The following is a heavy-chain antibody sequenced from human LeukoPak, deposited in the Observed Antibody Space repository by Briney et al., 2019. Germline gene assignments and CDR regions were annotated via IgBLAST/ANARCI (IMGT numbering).Heavy chain of an antibody. Sequence: PSETLSLTCTVSGGSITNFYWSWIRQPAGKGLEWIGRIYSSGTITYNPSLNSRVTISIDTSKNQFSLKLSSVTAADTAVYYCARDGCGGSCFHYYYYYMDVWGKGTTVTISS. V-gene: IGHV4-4*07. CDR2: IYSSGTI. CDR1: GGSITNFY. D-gene: IGHD2-15*01. J-gene: IGHJ6*03. CDR3: ARDGCGGSCFHYYYYYMDV.